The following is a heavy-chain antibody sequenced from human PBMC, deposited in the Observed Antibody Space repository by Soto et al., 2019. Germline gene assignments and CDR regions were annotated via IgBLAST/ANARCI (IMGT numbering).Heavy chain of an antibody. Sequence: QVQLVQSGAEVKKPGASVQVSCKASGYTFTSYEINWVRQATGQGLEWMGWMNPNSGNTGYAQKFQGRVTMTRNTSISTAYLELSSLRSEDTAVYYCARGPQRLNYGYYYYMDVWGKGTTVTVSS. D-gene: IGHD1-7*01. CDR1: GYTFTSYE. V-gene: IGHV1-8*01. CDR3: ARGPQRLNYGYYYYMDV. J-gene: IGHJ6*03. CDR2: MNPNSGNT.